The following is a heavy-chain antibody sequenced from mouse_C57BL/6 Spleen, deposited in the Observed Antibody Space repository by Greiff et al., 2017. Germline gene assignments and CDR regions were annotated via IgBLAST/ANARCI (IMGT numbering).Heavy chain of an antibody. J-gene: IGHJ3*01. CDR1: GYTFTDYY. Sequence: EVQLQQSGPELVKPGASVKISCKASGYTFTDYYMNWVKQSHGQSLEWIGDINPNNGGTSYNQKFKGKATLTVDKSSSTAYMELRSLTSEDSAVYYCARSVAYWGQGTLVTVSA. CDR2: INPNNGGT. CDR3: ARSVAY. V-gene: IGHV1-26*01.